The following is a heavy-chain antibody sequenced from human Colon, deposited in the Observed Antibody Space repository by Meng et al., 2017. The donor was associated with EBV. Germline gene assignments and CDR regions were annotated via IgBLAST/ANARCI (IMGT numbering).Heavy chain of an antibody. J-gene: IGHJ5*02. V-gene: IGHV4-31*03. Sequence: PSPAFTCSGVAISCGTFCLVWTRQLPVKALECIAYIHYSGSTYYSPSLKSRVTISVDTSKNQLSLKLSSMTAADTAVYYCARYVFDSSSLYSNWFEPWGQGTLVTVSS. D-gene: IGHD3-22*01. CDR2: IHYSGST. CDR1: GVAISCGTFC. CDR3: ARYVFDSSSLYSNWFEP.